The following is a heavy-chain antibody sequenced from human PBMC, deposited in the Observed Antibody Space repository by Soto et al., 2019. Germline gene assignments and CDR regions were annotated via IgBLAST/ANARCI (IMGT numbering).Heavy chain of an antibody. Sequence: QVQLVQSGAEVKKPGSSVKVSCKASGDTFSTYAITWVRQAPGQGLEWMGRIMTIFGTANYAQKLQGRVTFTADESTNTAYMELSSLRFEYTAMYYCARIKKSGSPRDDAFDIWGQGTMVTVSS. J-gene: IGHJ3*02. D-gene: IGHD3-22*01. CDR1: GDTFSTYA. V-gene: IGHV1-69*18. CDR2: IMTIFGTA. CDR3: ARIKKSGSPRDDAFDI.